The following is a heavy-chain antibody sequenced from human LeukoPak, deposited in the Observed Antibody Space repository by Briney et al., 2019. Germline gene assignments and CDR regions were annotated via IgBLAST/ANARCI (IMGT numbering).Heavy chain of an antibody. D-gene: IGHD3-9*01. Sequence: PGGSLRLSCAASGFTFDDYAMHWVRQAPGKGLEWVSGISWNSGSIGYADSVKGRFTISRDNAKNSLYLQMNSLRAEDTALYYCAKDTGRFDWLGSYGYWGQGTLVTVSS. CDR1: GFTFDDYA. CDR2: ISWNSGSI. CDR3: AKDTGRFDWLGSYGY. V-gene: IGHV3-9*01. J-gene: IGHJ4*02.